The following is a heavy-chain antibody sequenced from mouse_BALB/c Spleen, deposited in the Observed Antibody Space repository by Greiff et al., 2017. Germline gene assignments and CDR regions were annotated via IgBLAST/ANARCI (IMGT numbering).Heavy chain of an antibody. D-gene: IGHD2-14*01. V-gene: IGHV3-2*02. CDR3: ARSGYRSPYAMDY. CDR1: GYSITSDYA. J-gene: IGHJ4*01. Sequence: EVQLVESGPGLVKPSQSLSLTCTVTGYSITSDYAWNWIRQFPGNKLEWMGYISYSGSTSYNPSLKSRISITRDTSKNQFFLQLNSVTTEDTATYYCARSGYRSPYAMDYWGQGTSVTVSS. CDR2: ISYSGST.